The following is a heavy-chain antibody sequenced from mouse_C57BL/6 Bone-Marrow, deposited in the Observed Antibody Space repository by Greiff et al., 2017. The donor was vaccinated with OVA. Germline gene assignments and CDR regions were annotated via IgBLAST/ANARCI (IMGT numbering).Heavy chain of an antibody. CDR1: GYTFTSYW. CDR2: IYPGSGST. Sequence: QVQLQQPGAELVKPGASVKMSCKASGYTFTSYWITWVKQRPGQGLEWIGDIYPGSGSTNYNEKFKSKATLTVDTSSSTAYMQLSSLTSEDSAVYYWAITGTRKAWFAYWGQGTLVTVSA. V-gene: IGHV1-55*01. J-gene: IGHJ3*01. CDR3: AITGTRKAWFAY. D-gene: IGHD4-1*01.